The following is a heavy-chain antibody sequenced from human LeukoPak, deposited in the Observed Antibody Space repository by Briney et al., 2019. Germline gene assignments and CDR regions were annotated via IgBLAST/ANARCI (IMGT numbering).Heavy chain of an antibody. J-gene: IGHJ6*03. Sequence: SETLSLTCTVSGGSISSSSYYWGWIRQPPGKGLEWIGSVYYSGSTYYNPSLKSRVTISVDTSKNQFSLKLSSVTAAGTAVYYCARHVYDSRYYYYYYYMDVWGKGTTVTVSS. CDR1: GGSISSSSYY. CDR2: VYYSGST. V-gene: IGHV4-39*01. CDR3: ARHVYDSRYYYYYYYMDV. D-gene: IGHD3-22*01.